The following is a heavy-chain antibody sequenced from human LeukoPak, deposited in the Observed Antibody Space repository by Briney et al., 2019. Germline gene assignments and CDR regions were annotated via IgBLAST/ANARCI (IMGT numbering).Heavy chain of an antibody. CDR3: AIDRSGWPIDY. D-gene: IGHD6-19*01. Sequence: GGSLRLSCAASGFTFSSYAMSWVRQAPGKGLEWVSAISGSGGSTYYADSVKGRFTISRDNSKNTLYLQMSSLRAEDTAVYYCAIDRSGWPIDYWGQGTLVTVSS. J-gene: IGHJ4*02. V-gene: IGHV3-23*01. CDR2: ISGSGGST. CDR1: GFTFSSYA.